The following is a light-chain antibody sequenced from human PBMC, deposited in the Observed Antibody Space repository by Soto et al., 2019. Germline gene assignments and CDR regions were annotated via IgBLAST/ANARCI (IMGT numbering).Light chain of an antibody. V-gene: IGLV6-57*04. CDR3: QSYSSSNPWV. J-gene: IGLJ3*02. Sequence: NFMLTQPHSVSDSPGKTVTISCTRSSGSIASNFVQWYQQRPGSAPTTVIYENDERPSGVPDRFSGSIDSSSNSASLTISGLKTEEEADYYCQSYSSSNPWVIGGGTKLTVL. CDR1: SGSIASNF. CDR2: END.